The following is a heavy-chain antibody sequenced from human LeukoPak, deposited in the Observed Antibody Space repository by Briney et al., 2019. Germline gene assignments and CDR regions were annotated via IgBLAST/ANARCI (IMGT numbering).Heavy chain of an antibody. D-gene: IGHD5-12*01. CDR2: IKSKTDGGTT. Sequence: PSETLSLTCTVSGGSTSSGDYFWSWIRQPPGKGLEWIGRIKSKTDGGTTDYAAPVKGRFTISRDDSKNTLYLQMNSLKTEDTAVYYCTTDVATVNDYWGQGTLVTVSS. CDR3: TTDVATVNDY. CDR1: GGSTSSGDYF. V-gene: IGHV3-15*01. J-gene: IGHJ4*02.